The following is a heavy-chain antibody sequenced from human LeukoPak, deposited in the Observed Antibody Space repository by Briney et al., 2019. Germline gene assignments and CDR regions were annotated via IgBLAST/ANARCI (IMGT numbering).Heavy chain of an antibody. CDR2: IDPSDSYT. Sequence: GESLKISCKGSGYSFTSYWISWVRQMPGKGLEWMERIDPSDSYTNYSPSFQGHVTISADKSISTAYLQWSSLKASDTAMYYCARLYPYDILTGYYSRGMDVWGQGTTVTVSS. J-gene: IGHJ6*02. CDR3: ARLYPYDILTGYYSRGMDV. CDR1: GYSFTSYW. D-gene: IGHD3-9*01. V-gene: IGHV5-10-1*01.